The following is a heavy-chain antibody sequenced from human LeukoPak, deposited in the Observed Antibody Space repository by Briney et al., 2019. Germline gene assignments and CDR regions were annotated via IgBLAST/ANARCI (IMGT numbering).Heavy chain of an antibody. CDR3: ASPIWFGELLPFDY. CDR2: ITSSGGSA. V-gene: IGHV3-23*01. D-gene: IGHD3-10*01. J-gene: IGHJ4*02. Sequence: GGSLRLSCAASGFTFSSYAMSWVRQAPGKGLEWVSAITSSGGSAYYADSVKGRFTISRDNSKNTLYLQMNSLRAEDTAVYYCASPIWFGELLPFDYWGQGTLVTVSS. CDR1: GFTFSSYA.